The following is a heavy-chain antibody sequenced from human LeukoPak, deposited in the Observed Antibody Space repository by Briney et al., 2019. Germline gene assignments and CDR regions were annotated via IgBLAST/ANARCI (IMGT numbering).Heavy chain of an antibody. J-gene: IGHJ4*02. CDR2: IDSRGGTI. Sequence: GGSLRLSCAASGFTFSSYGMHWVRQAPGKGLEWVSYIDSRGGTIYYADSVKGRFTISRDNAKNSLYLQMNSLRAEDTAVYYCAKEVRGGDFDNWGLGTLVTVSS. CDR1: GFTFSSYG. D-gene: IGHD3-10*01. V-gene: IGHV3-48*01. CDR3: AKEVRGGDFDN.